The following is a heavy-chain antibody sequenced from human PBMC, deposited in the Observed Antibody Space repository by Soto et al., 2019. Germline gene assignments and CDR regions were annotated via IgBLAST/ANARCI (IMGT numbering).Heavy chain of an antibody. D-gene: IGHD3-10*01. CDR3: TRGTYYGQPYVMGV. J-gene: IGHJ6*02. CDR1: GYTFTDYY. V-gene: IGHV1-2*02. CDR2: ISPRTGSA. Sequence: ASVKVSCKASGYTFTDYYLHWVRQAPGQGLEWMGGISPRTGSANFAQRFQGRVSMTRDTSITTAYMELRRLKSDDTAVYYCTRGTYYGQPYVMGVLGQGTRVNVSS.